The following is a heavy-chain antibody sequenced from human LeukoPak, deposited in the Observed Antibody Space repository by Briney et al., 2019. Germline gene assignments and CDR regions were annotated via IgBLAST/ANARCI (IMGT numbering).Heavy chain of an antibody. D-gene: IGHD2-2*01. CDR1: GGTFSSYA. J-gene: IGHJ5*02. Sequence: ASVKVSCRASGGTFSSYAISGVRQAPGQGREWMGGIIPIFGTANYAQKFQGRVTITTDESTSTAYMELNSLRSEDTAVYYCASDLEYCRSTRCREGGNWFDPXXXGTLVTVSS. CDR2: IIPIFGTA. CDR3: ASDLEYCRSTRCREGGNWFDP. V-gene: IGHV1-69*05.